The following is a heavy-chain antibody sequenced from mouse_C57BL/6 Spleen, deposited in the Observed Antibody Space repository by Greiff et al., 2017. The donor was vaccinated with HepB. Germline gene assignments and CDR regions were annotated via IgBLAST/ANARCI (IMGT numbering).Heavy chain of an antibody. D-gene: IGHD2-3*01. CDR1: GYTFTSYW. V-gene: IGHV1-64*01. Sequence: QVQLQQPGAELVKPGASVKLSCKASGYTFTSYWMHWVKQRPGQGLEWIGMIHPNSGSTNYNEKFKSKATLTVDKSSSTAYMQLSSLTSEDSAVYYCARAGYDPPAWFAYWGQGTLVTVSA. CDR2: IHPNSGST. CDR3: ARAGYDPPAWFAY. J-gene: IGHJ3*01.